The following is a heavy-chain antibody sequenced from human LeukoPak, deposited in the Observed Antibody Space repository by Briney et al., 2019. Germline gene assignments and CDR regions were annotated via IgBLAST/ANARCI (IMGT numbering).Heavy chain of an antibody. V-gene: IGHV4-34*01. CDR3: AVSTVTTSRYYYYGMDV. CDR2: INHSGST. J-gene: IGHJ6*02. Sequence: SETLSLTCAVYGGSFSGYYWSWIRQPPGKGLEWIGEINHSGSTNYNPSLKSRVTISVDTSKNQFSLKLSSVTAADTAVYYCAVSTVTTSRYYYYGMDVWGQGTTVTVSS. CDR1: GGSFSGYY. D-gene: IGHD4-17*01.